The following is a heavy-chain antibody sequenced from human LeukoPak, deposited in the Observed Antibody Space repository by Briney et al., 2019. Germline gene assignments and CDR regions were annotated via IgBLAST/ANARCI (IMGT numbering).Heavy chain of an antibody. Sequence: GESLKISCKGSGYSFTSYWIGWVRQMPGKGLEWMGIIYPGDSDTRYSPSFQGLVTISADKSISTAYLQWSSLMASDTAMYYCATSHSSAYYYFDYWGQGTLVTVSS. CDR3: ATSHSSAYYYFDY. CDR1: GYSFTSYW. J-gene: IGHJ4*02. CDR2: IYPGDSDT. D-gene: IGHD3-22*01. V-gene: IGHV5-51*01.